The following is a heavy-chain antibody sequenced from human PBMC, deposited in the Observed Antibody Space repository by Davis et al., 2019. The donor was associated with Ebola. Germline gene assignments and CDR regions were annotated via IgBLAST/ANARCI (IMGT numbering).Heavy chain of an antibody. Sequence: PGGSLRLSCAASGFTFSDYYMSWIRQAPGKGLEWVSYISSSGSTIYYADSVKGRFTISRDNAKNSLYLQMNSLRDEDTAVYYCVRDYYDSSGYWGSDYWGQGTLVTVSS. CDR3: VRDYYDSSGYWGSDY. V-gene: IGHV3-11*04. CDR2: ISSSGSTI. CDR1: GFTFSDYY. J-gene: IGHJ4*02. D-gene: IGHD3-22*01.